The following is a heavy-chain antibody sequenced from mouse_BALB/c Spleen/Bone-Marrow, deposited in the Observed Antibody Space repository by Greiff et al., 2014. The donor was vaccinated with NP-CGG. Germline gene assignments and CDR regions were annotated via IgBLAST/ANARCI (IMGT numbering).Heavy chain of an antibody. D-gene: IGHD2-3*01. CDR2: INPGSGGN. V-gene: IGHV1-54*03. CDR3: ARSIYDGYSEAMDY. CDR1: GYAFTNYL. J-gene: IGHJ4*01. Sequence: VQLQQSGAELVRPGTSVKVSCKASGYAFTNYLIEWVKQRPGQGLEWIGVINPGSGGNNYNEKFKGKATLTADKSSSTAYVQLSSLTSDDSAVYFCARSIYDGYSEAMDYWGQGTSVTVSS.